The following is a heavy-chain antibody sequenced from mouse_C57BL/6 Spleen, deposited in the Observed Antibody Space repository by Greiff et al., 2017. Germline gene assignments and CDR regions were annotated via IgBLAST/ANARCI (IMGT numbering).Heavy chain of an antibody. CDR1: GYAFSSSW. D-gene: IGHD4-1*02. CDR3: ARWTTGTAWFAD. J-gene: IGHJ3*01. CDR2: IYPGDGDT. Sequence: QVQLQQSGPELVKPGASVKISCKASGYAFSSSWMNWVKQRPGKGLEWIGRIYPGDGDTNYNGKFKGKATLTADKSSSTAYMQLSSLTSEDSAVYFGARWTTGTAWFADWGQGTLVTVSA. V-gene: IGHV1-82*01.